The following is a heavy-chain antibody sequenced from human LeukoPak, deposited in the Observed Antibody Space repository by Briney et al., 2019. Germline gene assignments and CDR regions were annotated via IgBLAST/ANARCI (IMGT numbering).Heavy chain of an antibody. J-gene: IGHJ6*03. Sequence: SETLSLTCAVYGGSFSGYYWSWIRQPPGKGLEWIGEINHSGSTNYNPSLKSRVTISVDKSKNQFSLKLSSVTAADTAVYYCGYAGFDYYYMDVWGKGTTVTVSS. CDR3: GYAGFDYYYMDV. D-gene: IGHD3-10*01. V-gene: IGHV4-34*01. CDR2: INHSGST. CDR1: GGSFSGYY.